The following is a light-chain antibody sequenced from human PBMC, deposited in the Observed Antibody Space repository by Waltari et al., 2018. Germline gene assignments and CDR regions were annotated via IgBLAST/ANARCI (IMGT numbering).Light chain of an antibody. V-gene: IGLV3-21*02. CDR2: DDS. CDR3: QVWDTSSDDYFV. CDR1: NIGNKR. J-gene: IGLJ1*01. Sequence: SYVLTQPPSVSVAPGQTARITWGGDNIGNKRVYWYQQRPGQAPILVVSDDSDRPSGIPERFSGSNSGNTATLTISRVEAGDEADYYCQVWDTSSDDYFVFGTGTQVTVL.